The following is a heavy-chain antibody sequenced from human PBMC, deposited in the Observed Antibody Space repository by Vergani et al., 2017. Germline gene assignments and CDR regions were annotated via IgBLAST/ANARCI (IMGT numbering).Heavy chain of an antibody. J-gene: IGHJ4*02. Sequence: EVQLLQSGGGVIQPGGSERLSCAASGFTFSACPMTWVRQAPGKGLEWVSAISARYPSTYYADSVKGRFTISRDNSKNMLYLQMNSLRAEDTAVYYCARLSYDTTPYLQGGYDCWGQGTLVSVSS. CDR1: GFTFSACP. V-gene: IGHV3-23*01. CDR2: ISARYPST. CDR3: ARLSYDTTPYLQGGYDC. D-gene: IGHD3-22*01.